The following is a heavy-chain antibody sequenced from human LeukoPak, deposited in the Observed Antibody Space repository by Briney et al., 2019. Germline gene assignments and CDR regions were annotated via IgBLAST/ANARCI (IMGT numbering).Heavy chain of an antibody. Sequence: PGGSLRLSCAASGFTVSSNYMSWVRQAPGKGLEWVSAISGSGGSTYYADSVKGRFTISRDNSKNTLYLQMNSLRAEDTAVYYCAKGAESYDILTGYYVDYWGQGTLVTVSS. V-gene: IGHV3-23*01. CDR3: AKGAESYDILTGYYVDY. CDR1: GFTVSSNY. CDR2: ISGSGGST. J-gene: IGHJ4*02. D-gene: IGHD3-9*01.